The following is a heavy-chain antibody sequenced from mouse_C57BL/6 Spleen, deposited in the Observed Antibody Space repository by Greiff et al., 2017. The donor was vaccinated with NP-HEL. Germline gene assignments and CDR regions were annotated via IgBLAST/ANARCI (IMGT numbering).Heavy chain of an antibody. V-gene: IGHV1-52*01. D-gene: IGHD2-1*01. J-gene: IGHJ4*01. CDR3: ARGRVYYGNYDYAMDY. CDR1: GYTFTSYW. CDR2: IDPSDSET. Sequence: QVQLQQPGAELVRPGSSVKLSCKASGYTFTSYWMHWVKQRPIQGLEWIGNIDPSDSETHYIQKFKDKATLTVDKSSSTAYMQLSSLTSEDSAVYYCARGRVYYGNYDYAMDYWGQGTSVTVSS.